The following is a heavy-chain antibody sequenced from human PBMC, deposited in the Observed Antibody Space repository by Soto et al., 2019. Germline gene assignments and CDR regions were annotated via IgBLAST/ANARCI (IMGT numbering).Heavy chain of an antibody. CDR1: GFTFKNYA. J-gene: IGHJ4*02. D-gene: IGHD6-19*01. CDR2: LSGDGGST. Sequence: GGSLRLSCAASGFTFKNYAMSWVRQAPGKGLVWVSALSGDGGSTYYAGSVKGRFTISRDNSKNTLYLQMNSLRAEDAATYYCAIPSGLTVTGPDYWGQGTLVTVSS. CDR3: AIPSGLTVTGPDY. V-gene: IGHV3-23*01.